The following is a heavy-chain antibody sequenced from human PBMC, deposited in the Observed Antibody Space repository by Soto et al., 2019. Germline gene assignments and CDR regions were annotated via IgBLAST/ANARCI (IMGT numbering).Heavy chain of an antibody. J-gene: IGHJ2*01. D-gene: IGHD1-26*01. Sequence: QVQLVQSGAEVKKPGSSVKVSCKASGGTFTDYTITWVRQAPGQGLEWMGRIIPVLDLSNFAQKFQGRVTMTADKSTTTSYIELSGLTSEDTAVYYCAKELGPSAFDLWGRGTLVTVSS. CDR1: GGTFTDYT. CDR2: IIPVLDLS. CDR3: AKELGPSAFDL. V-gene: IGHV1-69*08.